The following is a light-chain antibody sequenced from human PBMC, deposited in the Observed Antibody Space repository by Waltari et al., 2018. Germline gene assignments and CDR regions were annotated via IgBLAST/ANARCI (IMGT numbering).Light chain of an antibody. J-gene: IGLJ1*01. CDR1: SLRSHL. V-gene: IGLV3-19*01. CDR3: NSRDSSGNHYV. CDR2: GKN. Sequence: SSELTQDPAVYVSLGQTVRITCQGDSLRSHLASRYQQKTGQAPVLVIYGKNNRPSGVPDRFSGSSSGNTASLAITGAQAEDEADYYCNSRDSSGNHYVFGTGTKVTVL.